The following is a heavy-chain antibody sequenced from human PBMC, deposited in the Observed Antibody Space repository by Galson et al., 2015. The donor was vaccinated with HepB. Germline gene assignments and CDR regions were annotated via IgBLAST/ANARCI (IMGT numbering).Heavy chain of an antibody. Sequence: SLRLSCAASGFSVTSNYMNWVRQAPGKGLEWVSVIYGGHNTYYANSVKGRFIISRDDSKNTLYLQMNSLRADDTAVYYCAQLGMGYWGQGTLVTVSS. V-gene: IGHV3-53*01. CDR1: GFSVTSNY. CDR2: IYGGHNT. D-gene: IGHD7-27*01. J-gene: IGHJ4*02. CDR3: AQLGMGY.